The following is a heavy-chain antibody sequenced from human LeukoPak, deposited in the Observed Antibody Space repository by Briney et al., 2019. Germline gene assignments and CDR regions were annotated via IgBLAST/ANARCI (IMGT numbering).Heavy chain of an antibody. D-gene: IGHD5-12*01. CDR1: GGSISSGDYY. Sequence: PSQTLSLTCTVSGGSISSGDYYWSWIRQPPGKGLEWIGYIYYSGTTYYNPSLKSQVTISVDTSKNQFSLKLSSVTAADTAVYYCARDRGGYDRFDYWGQGTLVTVSS. J-gene: IGHJ4*02. CDR3: ARDRGGYDRFDY. CDR2: IYYSGTT. V-gene: IGHV4-30-4*01.